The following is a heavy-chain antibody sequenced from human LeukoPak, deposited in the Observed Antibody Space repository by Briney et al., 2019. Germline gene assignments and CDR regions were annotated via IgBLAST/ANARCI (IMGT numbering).Heavy chain of an antibody. CDR1: GYTFTSYY. V-gene: IGHV1-46*01. CDR2: INPSGGST. Sequence: ASVKVSCKASGYTFTSYYMHWVRQAPGQGLEWMGIINPSGGSTSYAQKFQGRVTMTRDMSTSTVYMELSSLRSEDTAVYYCARDNPRSGWYMEIDYWGQGTLVTVSS. D-gene: IGHD6-19*01. J-gene: IGHJ4*02. CDR3: ARDNPRSGWYMEIDY.